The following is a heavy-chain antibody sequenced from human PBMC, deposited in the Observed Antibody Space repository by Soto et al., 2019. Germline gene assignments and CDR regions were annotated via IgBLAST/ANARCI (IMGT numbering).Heavy chain of an antibody. CDR3: ARNMDYYYGRGSGNGHGV. Sequence: VRLVQSGAEVKEPGDSVRVSCEASGYTFTAYHIHWVRQAPGQGLEWMGWINPKFGDTGYAQDFQGRVSMTSDMSISTVYMELSRLTSDDTALYYCARNMDYYYGRGSGNGHGVWGQGTTVTVFS. CDR2: INPKFGDT. J-gene: IGHJ6*02. V-gene: IGHV1-2*02. CDR1: GYTFTAYH. D-gene: IGHD3-10*02.